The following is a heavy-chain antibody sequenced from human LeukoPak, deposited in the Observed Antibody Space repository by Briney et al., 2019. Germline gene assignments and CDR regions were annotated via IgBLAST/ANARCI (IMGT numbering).Heavy chain of an antibody. V-gene: IGHV4-59*01. CDR3: AREGLDTYYYDSSGPFDY. J-gene: IGHJ4*02. D-gene: IGHD3-22*01. CDR2: IYYSGST. Sequence: SETLSLTCTVSGGSISSYYWSWIRQPPGKGLEWIGYIYYSGSTNYNPSLKSRVTISVDTSKNQFSLKLSSVTAADTAVYHCAREGLDTYYYDSSGPFDYWGQGTLVTVSS. CDR1: GGSISSYY.